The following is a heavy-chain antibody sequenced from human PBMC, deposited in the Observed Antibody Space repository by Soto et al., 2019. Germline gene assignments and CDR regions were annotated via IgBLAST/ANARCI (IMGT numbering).Heavy chain of an antibody. CDR1: GFTFSSYS. V-gene: IGHV3-21*01. D-gene: IGHD3-3*01. J-gene: IGHJ3*02. CDR3: ARERDGGDAFDI. CDR2: ISSSSSYI. Sequence: GGSLRLSCAASGFTFSSYSMNWVRQAPGKGLEWVSSISSSSSYIYYADSVKGRFTISRDNAKNSLYLQMNSLRAEDTAVYYCARERDGGDAFDIWGQGTMVTVSS.